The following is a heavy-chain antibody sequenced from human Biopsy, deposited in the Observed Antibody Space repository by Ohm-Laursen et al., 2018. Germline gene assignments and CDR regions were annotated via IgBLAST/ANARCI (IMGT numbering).Heavy chain of an antibody. J-gene: IGHJ6*02. CDR2: INPDSGGT. CDR3: ARGGSGSGYYGMDV. D-gene: IGHD3-10*01. CDR1: GYAFIGSY. V-gene: IGHV1-2*02. Sequence: ASVKVSCKASGYAFIGSYIHWVRQAPGQGLEWMGWINPDSGGTHYAQTFQGRITLTADKSTFMVYMELSRLRSDDTAIYYCARGGSGSGYYGMDVWGQGATVSVSS.